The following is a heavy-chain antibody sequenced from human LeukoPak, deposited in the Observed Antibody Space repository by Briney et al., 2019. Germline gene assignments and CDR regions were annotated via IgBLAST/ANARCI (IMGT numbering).Heavy chain of an antibody. V-gene: IGHV5-10-1*01. CDR3: ATDMTTVTSGY. Sequence: GESLKISCKGSGYNFTNYWISRVRQMPGKGLEWMGRIDPSDSYTNYSPSFQGHVYISADKSISTAYLQWSSLKASDTAVYYCATDMTTVTSGYWGQGTVVTVSS. D-gene: IGHD4-17*01. CDR2: IDPSDSYT. CDR1: GYNFTNYW. J-gene: IGHJ4*02.